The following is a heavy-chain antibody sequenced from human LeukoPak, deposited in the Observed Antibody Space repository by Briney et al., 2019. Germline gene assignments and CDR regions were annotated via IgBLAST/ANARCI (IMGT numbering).Heavy chain of an antibody. CDR1: GGSISRGGYY. D-gene: IGHD3-10*01. V-gene: IGHV4-31*03. CDR3: AAPLWFREGYYMDV. CDR2: IYYSGST. J-gene: IGHJ6*03. Sequence: PSQTLSLTCTVSGGSISRGGYYWSWIRQHPGKGLEWIGYIYYSGSTYYNPSLKSRVTISVDTSKNQFSLKLSSVTAADTAVYYCAAPLWFREGYYMDVWGKGTTVTVSS.